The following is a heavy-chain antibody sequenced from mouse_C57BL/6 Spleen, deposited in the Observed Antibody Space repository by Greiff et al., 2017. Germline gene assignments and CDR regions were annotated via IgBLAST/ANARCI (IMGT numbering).Heavy chain of an antibody. CDR1: GFSLTSYA. J-gene: IGHJ4*01. Sequence: QVQLKESGPGLVAPSQSLSITCTVSGFSLTSYAISWVRQPPGKGLEWLGVIWTGGGTNYNSALKSRLSISKDNSKRQVFLKMNSLQTDDTARYYCARNDYDVALYAMDYWGQGTSVTVSS. CDR3: ARNDYDVALYAMDY. D-gene: IGHD2-4*01. V-gene: IGHV2-9-1*01. CDR2: IWTGGGT.